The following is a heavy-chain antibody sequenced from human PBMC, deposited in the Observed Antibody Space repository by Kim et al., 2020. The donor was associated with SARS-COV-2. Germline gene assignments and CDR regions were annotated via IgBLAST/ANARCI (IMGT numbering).Heavy chain of an antibody. Sequence: SETLSLTCAVYGGSFSGYYWSWIRQPPGKGLEWIGEINHSGSTNYNPSLKSRVTISVDTSKNQSSLKLSSVTAADTAVYYCARGLNSGYAYYYYYYGMDV. J-gene: IGHJ6*01. D-gene: IGHD5-12*01. CDR2: INHSGST. CDR1: GGSFSGYY. V-gene: IGHV4-34*01. CDR3: ARGLNSGYAYYYYYYGMDV.